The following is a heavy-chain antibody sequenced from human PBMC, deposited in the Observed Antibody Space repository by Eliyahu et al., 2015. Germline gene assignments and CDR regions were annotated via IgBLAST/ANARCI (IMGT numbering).Heavy chain of an antibody. J-gene: IGHJ4*02. V-gene: IGHV4-38-2*02. D-gene: IGHD3-10*01. CDR2: IYHXGNT. CDR3: ARQKATGRWAFDY. Sequence: QVQLQESGPGLVKPSETLSLTCTVSGYSMSXDXXWGWFRXPPGKGLEWIXSIYHXGNTYYNPSLKSRVTISVDTSKNQFSLKLSSVTAADTAVYYCARQKATGRWAFDYWGQGTLVTVSS. CDR1: GYSMSXDXX.